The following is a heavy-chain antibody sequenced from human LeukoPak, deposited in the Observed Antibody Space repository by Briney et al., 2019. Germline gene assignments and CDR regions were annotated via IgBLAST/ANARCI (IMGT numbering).Heavy chain of an antibody. D-gene: IGHD3-10*01. CDR2: IYTSGST. Sequence: KPSETLSLTCTVSGGSISSYYWSWIRQPAGKGLEWIGRIYTSGSTNYNPSLKSRVTMSVDTSKNQFSLKLSSVTAADTAVYYCARDRLVRGVTTYYYYYMDVWGKGTTVTVSS. J-gene: IGHJ6*03. CDR3: ARDRLVRGVTTYYYYYMDV. V-gene: IGHV4-4*07. CDR1: GGSISSYY.